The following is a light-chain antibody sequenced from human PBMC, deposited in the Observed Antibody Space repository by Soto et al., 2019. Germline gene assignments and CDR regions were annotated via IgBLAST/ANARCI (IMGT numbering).Light chain of an antibody. J-gene: IGKJ1*01. CDR2: DAF. V-gene: IGKV3D-20*02. CDR3: QQRSNWPRST. CDR1: QSVSTSY. Sequence: EIVLTQSPGTLSLSPGERATLSCRASQSVSTSYVALYQQKFGQAPRLLIYDAFSRATGIPDRFSGSGSGTDFTLTISSLEPEDFAVYYCQQRSNWPRSTFGQGTKVDIK.